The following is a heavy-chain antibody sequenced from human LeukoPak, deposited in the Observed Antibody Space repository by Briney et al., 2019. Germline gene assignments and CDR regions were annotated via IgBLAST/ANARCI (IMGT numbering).Heavy chain of an antibody. D-gene: IGHD1-26*01. CDR1: GGSSSSYY. V-gene: IGHV4-4*07. CDR3: ARDANSGSYYLLDY. J-gene: IGHJ4*02. CDR2: IYTSGST. Sequence: SETLSLTCTVSGGSSSSYYWSWIRQPAGKGLEWIGRIYTSGSTNYNPSLKSRVTMSVDTSKNQFSLKLSSVTAADTAVYYCARDANSGSYYLLDYWGQGTLVTVSS.